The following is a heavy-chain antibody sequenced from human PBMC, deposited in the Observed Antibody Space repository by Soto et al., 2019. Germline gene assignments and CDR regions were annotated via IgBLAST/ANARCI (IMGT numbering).Heavy chain of an antibody. CDR3: ARGRDQPPVGLYFAS. J-gene: IGHJ4*02. Sequence: QVQLVQSGAEVKKPGSSVKVSCKASGGAFNNYIFDWVRQAPGQGLEWMGGIIPMFGTPKDAQTFQDRITISADVSTGTAYMELTSLRFDDTAIYYCARGRDQPPVGLYFASWGEGTRVTVSS. CDR2: IIPMFGTP. V-gene: IGHV1-69*01. D-gene: IGHD1-26*01. CDR1: GGAFNNYI.